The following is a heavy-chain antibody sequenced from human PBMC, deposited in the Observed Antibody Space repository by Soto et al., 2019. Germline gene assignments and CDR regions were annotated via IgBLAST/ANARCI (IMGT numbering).Heavy chain of an antibody. CDR1: GDSISSHY. J-gene: IGHJ4*02. V-gene: IGHV4-59*11. Sequence: SETLSLTCAVSGDSISSHYWSWMRQPPGKGLEWIGYIHYSGYTKYNPSLKSRVTISIGTSKNQFSLNLSSVTPADTAVYYCARHGGTEGAHPWGQGALVTVSS. D-gene: IGHD3-16*01. CDR2: IHYSGYT. CDR3: ARHGGTEGAHP.